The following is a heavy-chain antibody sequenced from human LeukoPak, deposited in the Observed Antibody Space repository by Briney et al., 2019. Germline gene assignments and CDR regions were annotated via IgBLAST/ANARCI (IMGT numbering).Heavy chain of an antibody. V-gene: IGHV1-8*01. D-gene: IGHD3-10*01. CDR2: MNPNSGNT. CDR3: ARILWFGEYYFDY. CDR1: GYTFTSYD. Sequence: ASVKVSCKASGYTFTSYDINWVRQAPGQGLEWMGWMNPNSGNTGYAQKFQGRVTMTRNTSISTAYMELSSLRSEDTAVYYCARILWFGEYYFDYWGQGTLVTVSS. J-gene: IGHJ4*02.